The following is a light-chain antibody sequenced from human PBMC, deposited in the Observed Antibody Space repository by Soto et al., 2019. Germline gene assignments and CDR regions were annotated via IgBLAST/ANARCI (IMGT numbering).Light chain of an antibody. CDR3: QQYNNWIT. V-gene: IGKV3-15*01. CDR2: GAS. Sequence: EIGMTQSPATLSVSPGERATLSCRASQSININLAWYQQKSGQAPSLLIYGASTRATGLPARFSGSGSGTEFTLTISSLQSEDFAVYYCQQYNNWITFGQGTRLEIK. CDR1: QSININ. J-gene: IGKJ5*01.